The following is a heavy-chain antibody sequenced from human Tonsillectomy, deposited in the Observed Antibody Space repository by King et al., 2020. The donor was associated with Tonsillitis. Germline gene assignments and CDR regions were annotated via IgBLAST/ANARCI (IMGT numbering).Heavy chain of an antibody. Sequence: QLQESGPGLVRPSGTLSLTCTVSGGSINSDYWWSWVRQSPGKGLEWIGEIYHSGTTNYNPSLKSRVTISIDKSKNQFSLNLTSETAADTAVYYCASVRLGYSNSWYYFDYWGQGTLVTVSP. CDR3: ASVRLGYSNSWYYFDY. CDR2: IYHSGTT. CDR1: GGSINSDYW. V-gene: IGHV4-4*02. J-gene: IGHJ4*02. D-gene: IGHD6-13*01.